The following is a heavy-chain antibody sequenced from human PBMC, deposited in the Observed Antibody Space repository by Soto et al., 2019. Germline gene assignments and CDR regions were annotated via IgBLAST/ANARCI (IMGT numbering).Heavy chain of an antibody. J-gene: IGHJ4*02. V-gene: IGHV4-4*07. CDR1: RASIYTYS. D-gene: IGHD1-26*01. CDR2: IYSSGSA. CDR3: ATIVGANDY. Sequence: PSETLSLTCTVSRASIYTYSWTWIRQPAGKGLQWIGHIYSSGSANYSPSLKSRVSMSADSSKNQISLKLSSVTAADTAVYYCATIVGANDYWGQGTLVTVSS.